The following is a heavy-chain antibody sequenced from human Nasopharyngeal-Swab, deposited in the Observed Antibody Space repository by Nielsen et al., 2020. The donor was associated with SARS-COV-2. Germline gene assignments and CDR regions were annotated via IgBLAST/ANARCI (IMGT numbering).Heavy chain of an antibody. CDR1: GGSFSGYY. CDR3: ARDYCSSTSCYGPSYYYGMDV. V-gene: IGHV4-34*01. J-gene: IGHJ6*02. Sequence: SETLSLTCAVYGGSFSGYYWSWIRQPPGKGLEWIGEINHSGSTNYNPSLKSRVTISVDTSKNQFSLKLSSVTAADTAVYYCARDYCSSTSCYGPSYYYGMDVWGQGTTVTVSS. D-gene: IGHD2-2*01. CDR2: INHSGST.